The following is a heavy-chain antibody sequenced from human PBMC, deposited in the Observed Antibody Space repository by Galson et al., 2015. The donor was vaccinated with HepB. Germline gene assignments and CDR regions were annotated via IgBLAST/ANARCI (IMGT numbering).Heavy chain of an antibody. CDR3: AKVGSGYSSGWLDY. CDR1: GFTFSSYG. J-gene: IGHJ4*02. CDR2: IRYDGSNK. D-gene: IGHD6-19*01. Sequence: SLRLSCAASGFTFSSYGMHWVRQAPGKGLEWVAFIRYDGSNKYYADSVKGRFTISRDNSKNTLYLQMNSLRAEDTAVYYCAKVGSGYSSGWLDYWGQGTLVTVSS. V-gene: IGHV3-30*02.